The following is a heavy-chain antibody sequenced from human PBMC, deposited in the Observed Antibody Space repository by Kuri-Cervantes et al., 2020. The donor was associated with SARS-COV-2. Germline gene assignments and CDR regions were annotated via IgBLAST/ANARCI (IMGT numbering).Heavy chain of an antibody. Sequence: GGSLRLSCAASGFTFSSYAMSWVRQAPGKGLEWVSAISGSGGSTYYADSVKGRFTISRDNSKNTLYLQMNSLRAEDTAVYYRAKGRTVTTHPFDYWGQGTLVTVSS. CDR2: ISGSGGST. CDR3: AKGRTVTTHPFDY. D-gene: IGHD4-17*01. V-gene: IGHV3-23*01. CDR1: GFTFSSYA. J-gene: IGHJ4*02.